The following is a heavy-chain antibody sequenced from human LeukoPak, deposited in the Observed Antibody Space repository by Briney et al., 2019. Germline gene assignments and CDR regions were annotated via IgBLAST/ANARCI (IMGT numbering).Heavy chain of an antibody. J-gene: IGHJ4*02. D-gene: IGHD6-6*01. CDR2: IYYSGST. CDR3: ARLVGSSSPYFDY. Sequence: KPSETLSLTCTVSGGSISSYYWSWIRQPPGKGLEWIGYIYYSGSTNYNPSLKSRVTISVDTSKNQFSLKLSSVTAADTAVYYCARLVGSSSPYFDYWGQGTLVTVSS. CDR1: GGSISSYY. V-gene: IGHV4-59*08.